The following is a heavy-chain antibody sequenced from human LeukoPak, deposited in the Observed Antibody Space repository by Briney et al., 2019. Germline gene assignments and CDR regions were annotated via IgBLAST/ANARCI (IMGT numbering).Heavy chain of an antibody. CDR3: ARVPIFGVGPLLDAFDI. CDR1: GYTFTSYG. Sequence: ASVKVSCKASGYTFTSYGISWVRQAPGQGLEWMGWSSAYNGNRNYAQNFQGRVTMTTDTSTSTAYMELRSLRSEDTAVYYCARVPIFGVGPLLDAFDIWGQGTMVTVSA. V-gene: IGHV1-18*01. D-gene: IGHD3-3*02. J-gene: IGHJ3*02. CDR2: SSAYNGNR.